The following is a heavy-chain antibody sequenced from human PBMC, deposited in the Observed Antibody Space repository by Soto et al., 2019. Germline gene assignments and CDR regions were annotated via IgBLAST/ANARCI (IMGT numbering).Heavy chain of an antibody. D-gene: IGHD1-26*01. V-gene: IGHV4-39*01. CDR1: GGSISSSSYY. CDR3: ASLNPLLNWFDP. CDR2: IYYSGST. Sequence: PSETLSLTCTVSGGSISSSSYYWGWIRQPPGKGLEWIGSIYYSGSTYYNQSLKSRVTISVDTSKNQFSLKLSSVTAADTAVYYCASLNPLLNWFDPWGQGTLVTVSS. J-gene: IGHJ5*02.